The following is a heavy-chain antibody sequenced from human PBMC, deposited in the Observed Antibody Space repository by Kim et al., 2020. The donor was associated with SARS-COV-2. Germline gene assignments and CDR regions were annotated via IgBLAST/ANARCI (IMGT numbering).Heavy chain of an antibody. Sequence: GGSLRLSCAASGFSFSTYDMTWVRQAPGKGLEWVASISGGGGREYYADSVRGRFTISRDNSQNTLSLQMSSLRAEDTAVYYCAKALVATTSYFDYWGQGTLVTVS. CDR1: GFSFSTYD. D-gene: IGHD5-12*01. CDR3: AKALVATTSYFDY. CDR2: ISGGGGRE. J-gene: IGHJ4*02. V-gene: IGHV3-23*01.